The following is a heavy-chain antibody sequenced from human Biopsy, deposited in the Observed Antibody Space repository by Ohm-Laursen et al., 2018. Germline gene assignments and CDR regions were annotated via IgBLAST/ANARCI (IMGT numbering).Heavy chain of an antibody. V-gene: IGHV1-2*02. Sequence: GASVKASCNASGYTFSGFYMHWVRQAPGQGLEWMGWINPDSGVTNYAQKFQGRVTMTRDTSISTAYMELSRLGSDDTAVYYCARDKYRSWNYFDNWGQGSLVTVSS. D-gene: IGHD6-19*01. CDR2: INPDSGVT. J-gene: IGHJ4*02. CDR3: ARDKYRSWNYFDN. CDR1: GYTFSGFY.